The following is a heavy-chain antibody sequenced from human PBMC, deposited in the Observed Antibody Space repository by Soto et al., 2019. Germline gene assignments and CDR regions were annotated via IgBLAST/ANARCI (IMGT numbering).Heavy chain of an antibody. D-gene: IGHD6-13*01. CDR2: IYYSGST. V-gene: IGHV4-59*08. CDR3: ARQGSSWAYDFDY. CDR1: GGSISSYY. Sequence: ETLSLTCTVSGGSISSYYWSWIRQPPGKGLEWIGYIYYSGSTNYNPSLKSRVTISVDTSKNQFSLKLSSVTAADTAVYYCARQGSSWAYDFDYWGQGTLVTVSS. J-gene: IGHJ4*02.